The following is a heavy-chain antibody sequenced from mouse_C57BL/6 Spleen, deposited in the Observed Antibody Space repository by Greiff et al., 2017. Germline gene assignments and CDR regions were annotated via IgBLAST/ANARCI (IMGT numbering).Heavy chain of an antibody. CDR2: IYPGDGDT. J-gene: IGHJ2*01. CDR1: GYAFSSSW. D-gene: IGHD2-4*01. Sequence: QVQLKQSGPELVKPGASVKISCKASGYAFSSSWMNWVKQRPGKGLEWIGRIYPGDGDTNYNGKFKGKATLTADKSSSTAYMQLSSLTSEDSAVYFCARGGYYDYDADYWGQGTTLTVSS. CDR3: ARGGYYDYDADY. V-gene: IGHV1-82*01.